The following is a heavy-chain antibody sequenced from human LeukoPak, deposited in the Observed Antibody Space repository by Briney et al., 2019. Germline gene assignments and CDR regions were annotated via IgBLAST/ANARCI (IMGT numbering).Heavy chain of an antibody. Sequence: SETLSLTCAVYGGSFSGYYWSWIRQPPGKGLEWIGEIDHSGSTNYNPSLKSRVTISVDTSKNQFSLELSSVTAADTAVYYCASSNHFWSGYYLLDYWSPGTLVTVSS. J-gene: IGHJ4*02. CDR2: IDHSGST. CDR1: GGSFSGYY. D-gene: IGHD3-3*02. CDR3: ASSNHFWSGYYLLDY. V-gene: IGHV4-34*01.